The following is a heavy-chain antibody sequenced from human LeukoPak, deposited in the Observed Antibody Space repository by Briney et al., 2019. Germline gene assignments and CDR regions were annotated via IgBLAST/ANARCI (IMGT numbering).Heavy chain of an antibody. Sequence: GGSLRLSRAASRVTSCGFVMPSGRQAAGTRVGGFGRFRSSTNSYATAYAASVKGRFTISRDDSKNTAYLQMNSLKTDETAVYYCTSLYSNYVGDWGQGTLVTVSS. J-gene: IGHJ4*02. CDR1: RVTSCGFV. D-gene: IGHD4-11*01. V-gene: IGHV3-73*01. CDR2: FRSSTNSYAT. CDR3: TSLYSNYVGD.